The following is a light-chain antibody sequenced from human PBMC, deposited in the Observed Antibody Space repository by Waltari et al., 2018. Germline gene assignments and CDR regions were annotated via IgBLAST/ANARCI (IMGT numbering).Light chain of an antibody. V-gene: IGLV1-47*01. J-gene: IGLJ3*02. CDR1: SSNIGSNY. CDR3: AAWDDSLSRWL. Sequence: QSVLTQPPSASGTPGQRVTISCSGRSSNIGSNYVYWYQHVPGAAPKLLIYRNNQRPSGVPDRFYVSKSGTSASLAISGLRSEDEADYYCAAWDDSLSRWLLGGGTKLTV. CDR2: RNN.